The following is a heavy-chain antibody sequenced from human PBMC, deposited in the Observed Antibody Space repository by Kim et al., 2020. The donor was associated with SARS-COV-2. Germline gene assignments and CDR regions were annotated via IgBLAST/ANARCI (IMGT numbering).Heavy chain of an antibody. V-gene: IGHV1-2*02. CDR1: GYTFTGYY. D-gene: IGHD3-10*01. CDR3: ARVGEYGSGGYLVH. CDR2: INPTTGGT. Sequence: ASVKVSCKASGYTFTGYYIHWVRQAPGQGLEWMGWINPTTGGTNYAQKFQARVTMTRDTSISTAYMDVSRLRPDDTAVYFCARVGEYGSGGYLVHWGQGTLVTVSS. J-gene: IGHJ4*02.